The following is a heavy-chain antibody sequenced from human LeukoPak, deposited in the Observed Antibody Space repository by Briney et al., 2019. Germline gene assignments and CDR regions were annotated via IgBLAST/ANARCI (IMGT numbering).Heavy chain of an antibody. CDR3: AFSYCGGDCYHFDY. J-gene: IGHJ4*02. V-gene: IGHV1-69*13. CDR2: IIPIFGTA. Sequence: SVKVSCKASGGTFSSYAISWVRQAPGQGLELMGGIIPIFGTANYAQKFQGRVTITADGSTSTAYMELSSLRSEDTAVYYCAFSYCGGDCYHFDYWGQGTLVTVSS. D-gene: IGHD2-21*02. CDR1: GGTFSSYA.